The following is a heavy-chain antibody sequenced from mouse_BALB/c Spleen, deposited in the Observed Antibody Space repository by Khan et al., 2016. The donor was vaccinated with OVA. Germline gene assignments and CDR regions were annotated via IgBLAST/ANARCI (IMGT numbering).Heavy chain of an antibody. Sequence: QVQLQQSGAELMKPGASVKIACKATGYTFSSYWIEWVKQRPGHGLEWIGEILPGRGITNYNEKFKGRATFTADTSSKTAYMQLSSQTSEDSAVYYCARGAGTTYGMDYWGQGTSVTVSS. V-gene: IGHV1-9*01. CDR2: ILPGRGIT. CDR3: ARGAGTTYGMDY. CDR1: GYTFSSYW. J-gene: IGHJ4*01. D-gene: IGHD2-12*01.